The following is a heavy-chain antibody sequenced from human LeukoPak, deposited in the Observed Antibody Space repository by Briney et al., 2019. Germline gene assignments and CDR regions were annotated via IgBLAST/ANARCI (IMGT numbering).Heavy chain of an antibody. D-gene: IGHD3-22*01. J-gene: IGHJ4*02. Sequence: PSETPSLTCTASGGSISSGPYYWGWIRQPPGKGLEWIGNIYYGENTYYNPSLKSRVTISIDTSKNQFYLKLSSLTAADTAVYYCARRDDSSGYHKIFDYWGPGTLVTVSS. CDR3: ARRDDSSGYHKIFDY. CDR1: GGSISSGPYY. V-gene: IGHV4-39*01. CDR2: IYYGENT.